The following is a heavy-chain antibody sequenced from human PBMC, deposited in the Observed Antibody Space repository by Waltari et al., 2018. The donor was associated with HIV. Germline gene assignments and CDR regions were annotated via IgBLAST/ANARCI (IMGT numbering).Heavy chain of an antibody. V-gene: IGHV4-4*07. CDR1: GGSISSYY. CDR2: IYTSGST. Sequence: QVQLQESGPGLVKPSETLSPTCTVSGGSISSYYWSWIRQPAGKGLEWMGRIYTSGSTNYNPSLKSRVTMSVDTSKNQFSLKLSSVTAADTAVYYCAGTYYDYVWGSYRPPPFDYWGQGTLVTVSS. CDR3: AGTYYDYVWGSYRPPPFDY. J-gene: IGHJ4*02. D-gene: IGHD3-16*02.